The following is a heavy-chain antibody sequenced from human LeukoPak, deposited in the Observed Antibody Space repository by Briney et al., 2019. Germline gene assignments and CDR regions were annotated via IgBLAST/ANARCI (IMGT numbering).Heavy chain of an antibody. CDR1: GGSFSGYY. CDR3: ARDRGGGYDYFDY. CDR2: INHSGST. V-gene: IGHV4-34*01. Sequence: SETLSLTCAVYGGSFSGYYWSCNRQPPGKGLVWIGEINHSGSTNYNPSLKSRVTISVDTSKNQCSLKLSSVTAADTAVYFCARDRGGGYDYFDYWGQGTLVTVSS. J-gene: IGHJ4*02. D-gene: IGHD5-12*01.